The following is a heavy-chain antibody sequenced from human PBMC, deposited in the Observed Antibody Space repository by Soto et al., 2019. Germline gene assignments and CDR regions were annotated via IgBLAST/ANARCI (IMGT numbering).Heavy chain of an antibody. D-gene: IGHD3-22*01. CDR3: ARAKMIVVVITTWVYGMDV. V-gene: IGHV1-18*01. J-gene: IGHJ6*02. Sequence: ASVKVSCKASGYTFTSYCISWVRQAPGQGLEWMGWISAYNGNTNYAQKLQGRVTMTTDTSTSTAYMELRSVRSDETAVYYCARAKMIVVVITTWVYGMDVWGQGTTVTVSS. CDR2: ISAYNGNT. CDR1: GYTFTSYC.